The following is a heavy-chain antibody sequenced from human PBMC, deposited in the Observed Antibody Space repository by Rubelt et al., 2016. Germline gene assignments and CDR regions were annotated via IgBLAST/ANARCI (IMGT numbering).Heavy chain of an antibody. CDR3: ALYMVGNGGRGF. D-gene: IGHD3-10*01. V-gene: IGHV4-61*01. Sequence: QVQLQESGPGLVRPSETLSLTCSVSGDSVSSDRFHWGWIRQPPGKGLEWIGSDYASGTTNYNPSLKSRVTISADPSNNQFFLKVTSVTAADTAVYYCALYMVGNGGRGFWGQGTLVTVSS. CDR1: GDSVSSDRFH. J-gene: IGHJ4*02. CDR2: DYASGTT.